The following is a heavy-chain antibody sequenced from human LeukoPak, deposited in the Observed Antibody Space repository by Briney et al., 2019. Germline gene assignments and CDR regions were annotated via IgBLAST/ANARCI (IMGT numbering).Heavy chain of an antibody. Sequence: AAVKLTCTASGYTFTSYGISWVRQAPGQGLEWMGWISAYNGNTNYAQKLQGRVTMTTDTSTSTAYMELSSLRSEDTAVYYCARGALYCSSTSCSIDYWGQGTLVTVSS. J-gene: IGHJ4*02. D-gene: IGHD2-2*01. CDR3: ARGALYCSSTSCSIDY. CDR1: GYTFTSYG. CDR2: ISAYNGNT. V-gene: IGHV1-18*01.